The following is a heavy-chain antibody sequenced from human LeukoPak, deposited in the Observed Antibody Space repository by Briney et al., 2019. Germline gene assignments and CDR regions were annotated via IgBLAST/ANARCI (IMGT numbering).Heavy chain of an antibody. V-gene: IGHV3-30-3*01. Sequence: GGSLRLSCAASGFTFSSYAMHWVRQAPGEGLEWVAVISYDGSNKYYADSVKGRFTISRDNSKNTLYLRMNSLRAEDTAVYYCARERTRWELLGGGAFDIWGQGTMVTVSS. D-gene: IGHD1-26*01. CDR2: ISYDGSNK. CDR3: ARERTRWELLGGGAFDI. J-gene: IGHJ3*02. CDR1: GFTFSSYA.